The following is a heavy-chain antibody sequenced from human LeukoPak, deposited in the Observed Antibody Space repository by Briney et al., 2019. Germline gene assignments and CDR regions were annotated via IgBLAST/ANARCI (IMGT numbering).Heavy chain of an antibody. Sequence: GESLKISCMGSGYSFTIHWIGWVRPMPGKGLEWMGVIYPGDSDTIYSPSFQGQVTISADKSITTAYLQWSSLRASDSSMYYCALIATLYGDYCGQGTLVTVSS. J-gene: IGHJ4*02. CDR1: GYSFTIHW. D-gene: IGHD4-17*01. CDR2: IYPGDSDT. V-gene: IGHV5-51*01. CDR3: ALIATLYGDY.